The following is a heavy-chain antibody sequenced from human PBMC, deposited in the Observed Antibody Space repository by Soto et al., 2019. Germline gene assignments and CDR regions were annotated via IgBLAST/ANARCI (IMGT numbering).Heavy chain of an antibody. V-gene: IGHV4-31*03. Sequence: SETLSLTCTVSGGSTSSGGYYWSWIRQYPGKGLEWIGFVYYSGSTYYNPSLKSRVIISVDTSKKQFSLKLSSVTAADTAVYYCARDAALKWFDPWGQGTLVPSPQ. CDR2: VYYSGST. CDR1: GGSTSSGGYY. D-gene: IGHD2-15*01. J-gene: IGHJ5*02. CDR3: ARDAALKWFDP.